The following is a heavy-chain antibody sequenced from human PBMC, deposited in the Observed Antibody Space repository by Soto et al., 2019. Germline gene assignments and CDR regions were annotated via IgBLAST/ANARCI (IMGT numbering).Heavy chain of an antibody. V-gene: IGHV1-3*01. CDR1: GYTFTSYA. CDR3: ARGITMVRGVILDAFDI. Sequence: QVQLVQSGAEVKKPGASVKVSCKASGYTFTSYAMHWVRQAPGQRLEWMGWINAGNGNTKYSQKFQGRVTITRDTSASTAYMELSRLRSEDTAVYYGARGITMVRGVILDAFDIWGQGTMVTVSS. J-gene: IGHJ3*02. D-gene: IGHD3-10*01. CDR2: INAGNGNT.